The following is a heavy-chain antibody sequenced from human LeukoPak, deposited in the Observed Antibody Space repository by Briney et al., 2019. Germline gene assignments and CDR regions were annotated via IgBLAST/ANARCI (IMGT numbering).Heavy chain of an antibody. J-gene: IGHJ4*02. CDR1: GYTFSDYY. CDR3: GRALLGGSDIYTPFSY. V-gene: IGHV1-18*04. CDR2: ISTYNGNT. Sequence: ASVKVSCTASGYTFSDYYIHWLRQAPGQGLEWVGWISTYNGNTNYAPNIQDRVTMTTDTSTSTAYMELRSLRSDDTAVYYCGRALLGGSDIYTPFSYWGQGTLVTVSS. D-gene: IGHD3-10*01.